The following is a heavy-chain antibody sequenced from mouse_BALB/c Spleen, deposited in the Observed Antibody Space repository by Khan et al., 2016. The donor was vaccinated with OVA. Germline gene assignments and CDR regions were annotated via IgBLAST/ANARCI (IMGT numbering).Heavy chain of an antibody. CDR1: GFTFSSFG. V-gene: IGHV5-17*02. CDR3: ARREAIDY. Sequence: EVELVESGGGLVQPGGSRKLSCAASGFTFSSFGMHWVRQAPEKGLEWVAYISSGSSTIYYADTVKGRFTISRDNTQHTLFLQMTSLRAEETAMYDWARREAIDYWGQGTSVTVSS. CDR2: ISSGSSTI. J-gene: IGHJ4*01.